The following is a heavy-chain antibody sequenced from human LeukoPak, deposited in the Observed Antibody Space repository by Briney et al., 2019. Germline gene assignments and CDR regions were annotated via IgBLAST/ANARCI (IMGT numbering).Heavy chain of an antibody. CDR2: ISSSSSYI. Sequence: GGSLRLSCAASGFTFSSYSMNWVRQAPGKGLEWVSSISSSSSYIYYADSVKGRFTISRDNAKNSLYPQMNSLRAEDTAVYYCARGLRGNNYVWGSYNHWGQGTLVTVSS. D-gene: IGHD3-16*01. V-gene: IGHV3-21*01. CDR3: ARGLRGNNYVWGSYNH. CDR1: GFTFSSYS. J-gene: IGHJ5*02.